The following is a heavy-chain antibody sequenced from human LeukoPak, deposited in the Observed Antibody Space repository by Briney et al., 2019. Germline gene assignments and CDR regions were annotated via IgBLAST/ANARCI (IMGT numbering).Heavy chain of an antibody. CDR2: MSPNSGDT. Sequence: ASVKVSCRASGYTFTTHDIDWVRQATGQGLEWLGWMSPNSGDTGYARKFQGRVTMTSDSSISTAFMELSSLRSEDTAIYYCVRTPPNWGFDYWGQGTLVTVSS. J-gene: IGHJ4*02. V-gene: IGHV1-8*01. CDR1: GYTFTTHD. CDR3: VRTPPNWGFDY. D-gene: IGHD3-16*01.